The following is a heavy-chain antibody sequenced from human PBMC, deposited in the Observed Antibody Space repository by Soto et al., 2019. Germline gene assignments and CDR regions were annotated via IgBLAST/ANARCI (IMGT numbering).Heavy chain of an antibody. Sequence: ASVKVSCKASGYSFTDYHIHWVRQAPGQGLEWLGRINPKSGGTSTAQKFQGWVTMTRDRSISTVYMELTRLRSDDTAMYFCARGHSTDCSNGVCSFFYNHEMDVWGQGXTVTVSS. V-gene: IGHV1-2*04. CDR2: INPKSGGT. D-gene: IGHD2-8*01. J-gene: IGHJ6*02. CDR1: GYSFTDYH. CDR3: ARGHSTDCSNGVCSFFYNHEMDV.